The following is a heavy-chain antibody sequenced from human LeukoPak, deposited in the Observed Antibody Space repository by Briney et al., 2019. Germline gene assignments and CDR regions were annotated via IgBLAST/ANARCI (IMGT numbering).Heavy chain of an antibody. CDR3: ARGFRRVVPAATYMDV. J-gene: IGHJ6*03. Sequence: ASVKVSCKASGYTFTSCYMHWVRQAPGQGLEWMGIINPSGGSTSYAQKFQGRVTMTRDTSTSTVYMELSSLRSEDTAVYYCARGFRRVVPAATYMDVWGKGTTVTVSS. V-gene: IGHV1-46*01. D-gene: IGHD2-2*01. CDR1: GYTFTSCY. CDR2: INPSGGST.